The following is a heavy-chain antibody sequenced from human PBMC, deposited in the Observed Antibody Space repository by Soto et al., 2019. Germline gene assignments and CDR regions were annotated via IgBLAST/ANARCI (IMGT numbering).Heavy chain of an antibody. CDR2: ISYDGSNK. CDR1: GFTFSSYG. J-gene: IGHJ4*02. Sequence: QVQLVESGGGVVQPGRSLRLSCAASGFTFSSYGMHWVRQAPGKGLEWVAVISYDGSNKYYADSVKGRFTISRDNSKNTLYLQMNSLRAEDTAVYYCAKDLSGTTVTYFDYWGQVTLVTVSS. D-gene: IGHD4-17*01. CDR3: AKDLSGTTVTYFDY. V-gene: IGHV3-30*18.